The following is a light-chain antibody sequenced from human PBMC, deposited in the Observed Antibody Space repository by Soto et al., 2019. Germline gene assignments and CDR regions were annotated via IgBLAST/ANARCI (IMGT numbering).Light chain of an antibody. Sequence: DIVMTQSPLSLPVTPGEPASISCRSSQSLLHSNGYNYLDWYLQKPGQSPQLLIYLGSNRASGVTDRFSGSGSGTDFTLKISRGEAEDVGVYYCMQALQTPLTFGPGTKVDIK. CDR3: MQALQTPLT. V-gene: IGKV2-28*01. CDR1: QSLLHSNGYNY. J-gene: IGKJ3*01. CDR2: LGS.